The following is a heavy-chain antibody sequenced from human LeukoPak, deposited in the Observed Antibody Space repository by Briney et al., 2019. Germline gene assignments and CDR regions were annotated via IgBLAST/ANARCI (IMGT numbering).Heavy chain of an antibody. D-gene: IGHD3-16*02. Sequence: GGSLRLSCAASGFTFSSYEMNWVRQAPGKGLEWVSYISSSDSTIYYADSVKGRFTISRDNAKNSLYLQMNSLRAEDTAVYYCARELYDYVWGSYRLDAFDIWGQGTMVTVSS. CDR2: ISSSDSTI. CDR1: GFTFSSYE. CDR3: ARELYDYVWGSYRLDAFDI. J-gene: IGHJ3*02. V-gene: IGHV3-48*03.